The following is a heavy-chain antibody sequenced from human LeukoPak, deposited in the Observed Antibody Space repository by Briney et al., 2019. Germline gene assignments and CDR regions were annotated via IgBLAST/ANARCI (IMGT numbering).Heavy chain of an antibody. CDR1: GFTFSSYW. V-gene: IGHV3-7*01. CDR2: INEDGSKK. D-gene: IGHD3-10*01. CDR3: ARIGWDYYGSESFYYGMDV. Sequence: PGGSLRLSCAASGFTFSSYWMSWVRQAPGKGLEWVANINEDGSKKYYVDSVKGRLTISRDNAEKSLYLQMDSLRGEDTAVYYCARIGWDYYGSESFYYGMDVWGQGTTVTVSS. J-gene: IGHJ6*02.